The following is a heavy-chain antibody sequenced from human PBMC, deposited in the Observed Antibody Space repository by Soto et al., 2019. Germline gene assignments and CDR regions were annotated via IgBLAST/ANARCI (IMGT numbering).Heavy chain of an antibody. CDR3: ARYSNEDYYYYGMDV. J-gene: IGHJ6*02. D-gene: IGHD4-4*01. Sequence: QVQLQESGPGLVKPSETLSLTCTVSGGSVSSGSYYWSWIRQPPGKGLEWIGYIYYSGSTNYNPSLKSRVTISVDTSKNQFSLKLSSVTAADTAVYYCARYSNEDYYYYGMDVWGQGTTVTVSS. CDR1: GGSVSSGSYY. V-gene: IGHV4-61*01. CDR2: IYYSGST.